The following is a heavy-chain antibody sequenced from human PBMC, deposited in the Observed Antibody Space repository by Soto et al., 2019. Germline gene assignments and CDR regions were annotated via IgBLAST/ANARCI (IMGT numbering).Heavy chain of an antibody. V-gene: IGHV3-30-3*01. D-gene: IGHD2-15*01. J-gene: IGHJ5*02. CDR1: GFTFSSYA. CDR2: ISYDGSNK. Sequence: QVQLVESGGGVVQPGRSLRLSCAASGFTFSSYAMHWVRQAPGKGLEWVAVISYDGSNKYYADSVKGRFTISRDNSKKTLYLQMNSPRAEDTAVYYCARDPKDIVVVVAAFLRNPPFDPWGQGTLVTVSS. CDR3: ARDPKDIVVVVAAFLRNPPFDP.